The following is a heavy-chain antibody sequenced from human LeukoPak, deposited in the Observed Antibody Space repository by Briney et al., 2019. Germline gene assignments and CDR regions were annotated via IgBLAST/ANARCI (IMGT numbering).Heavy chain of an antibody. V-gene: IGHV1-69*05. Sequence: SVKVSCKASGGTFSSYAISWVRQAPGQGLEWMGGIIPIFGTANYAQKFQGRVTMTTDTSTSTAYMELRSLRSDDTAVYYCARTKQWPSDYWGQGTLVTVSS. D-gene: IGHD6-19*01. CDR3: ARTKQWPSDY. CDR2: IIPIFGTA. J-gene: IGHJ4*01. CDR1: GGTFSSYA.